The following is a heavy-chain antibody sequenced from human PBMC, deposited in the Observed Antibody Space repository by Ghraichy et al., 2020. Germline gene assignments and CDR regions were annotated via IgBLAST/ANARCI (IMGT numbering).Heavy chain of an antibody. CDR2: IYYSGST. Sequence: SETLSLTCTVSGGSISSGGYYWSWIRQHPGKGLEWIGYIYYSGSTYYNPSLKSRVTISVDTSKNQFSLKLSSVTAADTAVYYCARATVFRGVITDLDYWGQGTLVTVSS. V-gene: IGHV4-31*03. CDR1: GGSISSGGYY. CDR3: ARATVFRGVITDLDY. D-gene: IGHD3-10*01. J-gene: IGHJ4*02.